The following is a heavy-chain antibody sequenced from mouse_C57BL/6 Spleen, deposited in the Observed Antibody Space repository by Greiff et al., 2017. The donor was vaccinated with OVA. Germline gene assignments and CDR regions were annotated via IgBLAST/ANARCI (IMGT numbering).Heavy chain of an antibody. V-gene: IGHV1-80*01. D-gene: IGHD4-1*01. CDR3: ARADWDEGDWYCDV. CDR1: GYAFSSYW. CDR2: IYPGDGDT. J-gene: IGHJ1*03. Sequence: QVQLNESGAELVKPGASVKISCKASGYAFSSYWMNWVKQRPGKGLEWIGQIYPGDGDTNYNGKFKGKATLTADKSSSTAYMQLSSLTSEDSAVYFCARADWDEGDWYCDVWGTGTTVTVSS.